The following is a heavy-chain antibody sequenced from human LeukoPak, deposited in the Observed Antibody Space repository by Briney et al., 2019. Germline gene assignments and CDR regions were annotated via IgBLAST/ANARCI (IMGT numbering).Heavy chain of an antibody. D-gene: IGHD1/OR15-1a*01. V-gene: IGHV1-69*05. J-gene: IGHJ6*03. CDR2: IIPIFGTA. CDR3: ARGIWNNYYYYYYMDV. Sequence: ASVKVSCKASGGTFSSYAISWVRQAPGQGLEWMGGIIPIFGTANYAQKFQGRVTITTDESTSTAYMELSSLRSEDTAVYYCARGIWNNYYYYYYMDVWGKGTTVTVSS. CDR1: GGTFSSYA.